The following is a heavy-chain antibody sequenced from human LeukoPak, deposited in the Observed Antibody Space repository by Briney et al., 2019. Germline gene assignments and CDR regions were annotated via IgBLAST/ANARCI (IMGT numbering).Heavy chain of an antibody. J-gene: IGHJ3*02. Sequence: LQTLSLTCAISGDSVSSNSAAWNWIRQSPSRGLEWLGRTYYRSKWYNDYAVSVKSRITINPDTSKNQFSLQLNSVTPEDTAVYYCARVGGVGGATIRAFDIWGQGTMVTVSS. V-gene: IGHV6-1*01. CDR3: ARVGGVGGATIRAFDI. CDR2: TYYRSKWYN. CDR1: GDSVSSNSAA. D-gene: IGHD1-26*01.